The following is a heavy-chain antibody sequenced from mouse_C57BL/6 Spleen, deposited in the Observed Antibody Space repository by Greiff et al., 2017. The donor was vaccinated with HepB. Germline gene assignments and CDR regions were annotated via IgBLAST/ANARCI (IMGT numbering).Heavy chain of an antibody. V-gene: IGHV3-6*01. CDR3: NYDFGYFDV. CDR2: ISYDGSN. J-gene: IGHJ1*03. CDR1: GYSITSGYY. D-gene: IGHD2-4*01. Sequence: EVKLEESGPGLVKPSQSLSLTCSVTGYSITSGYYWNWIRQFPGNKLEWMGYISYDGSNNYNPSLKNRISITRDTSKNQFFLKLNSVTTEDTATYYCNYDFGYFDVWGTGTTVTVSS.